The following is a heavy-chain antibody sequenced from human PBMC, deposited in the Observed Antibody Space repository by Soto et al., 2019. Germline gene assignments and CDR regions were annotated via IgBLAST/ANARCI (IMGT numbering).Heavy chain of an antibody. D-gene: IGHD5-18*01. Sequence: ASVKVSCKASGYTFTNNDVSWVRQATGQGLEWMGWMNPGSGDTGYAQKFQGRVTMTRDISIATAYMELNSLTSEDTAIYYCARMESFGSLNWFDSWGQGTPVTVSS. CDR2: MNPGSGDT. CDR3: ARMESFGSLNWFDS. CDR1: GYTFTNND. J-gene: IGHJ5*01. V-gene: IGHV1-8*01.